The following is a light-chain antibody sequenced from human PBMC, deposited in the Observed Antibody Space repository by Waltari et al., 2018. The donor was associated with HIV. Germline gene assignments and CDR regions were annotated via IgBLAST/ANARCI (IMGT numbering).Light chain of an antibody. Sequence: IVLTPSPDSLAVPLGGRATMHCHPSQTGLYRSNKKNFLSWYQQKPGQPPKLLISWTTTRASGVPDRFSGSGAGTDFTLTVSSLQAEDVAFYYCKQYYSTPYTFGRGTKV. CDR2: WTT. CDR3: KQYYSTPYT. CDR1: QTGLYRSNKKNF. J-gene: IGKJ2*01. V-gene: IGKV4-1*01.